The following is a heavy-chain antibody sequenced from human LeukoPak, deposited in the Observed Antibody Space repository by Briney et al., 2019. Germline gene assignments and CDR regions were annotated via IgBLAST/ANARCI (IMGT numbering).Heavy chain of an antibody. Sequence: GRSLRLSCAASGFTFSSFGMHWVRQAPGKGLEWVSIISYDGSNNFYADSVKGRFTISRDNSKNTLYLQMNSLRAEDTAVYYCAKDIYSGTTVSSYGMDVWGQGTTVTVSS. CDR2: ISYDGSNN. V-gene: IGHV3-30*18. D-gene: IGHD4-17*01. CDR3: AKDIYSGTTVSSYGMDV. J-gene: IGHJ6*02. CDR1: GFTFSSFG.